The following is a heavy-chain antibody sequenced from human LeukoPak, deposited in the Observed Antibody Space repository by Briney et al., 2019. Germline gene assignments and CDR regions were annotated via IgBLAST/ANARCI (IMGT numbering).Heavy chain of an antibody. Sequence: PSETLSLTCIVSGGXIYSYYCSWIRQPPGKGLEWIGYLYYSGGPTYNPSLKSRVTISADTSKNQLSLNLRFVTAADTAVYYCARRADFWALPEHTYSFDYWGQGALVTVSS. CDR3: ARRADFWALPEHTYSFDY. D-gene: IGHD3/OR15-3a*01. CDR2: LYYSGGP. J-gene: IGHJ4*02. CDR1: GGXIYSYY. V-gene: IGHV4-59*01.